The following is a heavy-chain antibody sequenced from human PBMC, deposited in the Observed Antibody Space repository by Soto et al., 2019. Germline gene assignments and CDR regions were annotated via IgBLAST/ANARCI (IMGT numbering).Heavy chain of an antibody. CDR2: ISDSSASI. CDR1: DFTFNSHT. Sequence: EVQLVESGGGLVQPGGSLSLSLAASDFTFNSHTMNWVRQARGKGLEWLSYISDSSASIYYADSVKGRFTVSRDNAKNSLYLQMNSLRAEDTAVYYCTRELGATGYWGQGTLVTVSS. CDR3: TRELGATGY. J-gene: IGHJ4*02. V-gene: IGHV3-48*04. D-gene: IGHD1-26*01.